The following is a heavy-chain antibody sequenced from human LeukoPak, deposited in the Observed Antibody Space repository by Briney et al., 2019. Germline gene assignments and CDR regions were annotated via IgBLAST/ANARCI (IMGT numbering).Heavy chain of an antibody. CDR3: ARLTTVISSGAFDI. J-gene: IGHJ3*02. CDR1: GGSISSSNW. CDR2: IYHSGST. Sequence: SETLSLTCAVSGGSISSSNWWNWVRQPPGKGLAWIGEIYHSGSTNYNPSLKSRVTISVDKAKNQFSLKLSSVTAADTAVYYCARLTTVISSGAFDIWGQGTMVTVSS. V-gene: IGHV4-4*02. D-gene: IGHD4-17*01.